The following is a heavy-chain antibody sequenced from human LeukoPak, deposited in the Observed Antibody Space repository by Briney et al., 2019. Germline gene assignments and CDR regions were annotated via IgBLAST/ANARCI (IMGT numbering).Heavy chain of an antibody. CDR3: AKEPPLLGYGHLRGVPMQDAFDI. CDR2: ISDSTTRT. J-gene: IGHJ3*02. V-gene: IGHV3-23*01. Sequence: GGSLRLSCAASGFTFASYAMSWVRQGPGKRLEWVSIISDSTTRTYYADSVKGRFTISRDNSKNTLYLQMNSLRAEDTAVYYCAKEPPLLGYGHLRGVPMQDAFDIWGQGTMVTVSS. D-gene: IGHD5-18*01. CDR1: GFTFASYA.